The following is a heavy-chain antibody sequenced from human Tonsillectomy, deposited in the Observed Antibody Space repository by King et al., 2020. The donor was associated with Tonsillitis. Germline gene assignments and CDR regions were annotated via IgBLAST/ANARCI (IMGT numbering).Heavy chain of an antibody. CDR1: GYSFTSYW. CDR3: ARSPLCSRTSCYALGPYDY. J-gene: IGHJ4*02. V-gene: IGHV5-51*01. D-gene: IGHD2-2*01. Sequence: QLVQSGAEVKKPGESLKISCKGSGYSFTSYWIGWVRQMPGKGLEWMGIIYPGDSDTRYSPSFQGQVTISADKSISTAYLQWSSLKASDTAMYYCARSPLCSRTSCYALGPYDYWGQGTLVTVSS. CDR2: IYPGDSDT.